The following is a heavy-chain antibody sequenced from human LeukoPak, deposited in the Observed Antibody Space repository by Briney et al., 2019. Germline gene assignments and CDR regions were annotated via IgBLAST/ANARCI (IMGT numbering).Heavy chain of an antibody. CDR2: ISSSGSTI. V-gene: IGHV3-48*04. D-gene: IGHD3-22*01. Sequence: GGSLRLSCAASGFTFSSYAMNWVRQAPGKGLEWVSYISSSGSTIYYADSVKGRFTISRDNAKNSLYLQMNSLRAEDTAVYFCARDWGAYYDSSGYLLRGVFDYWGQGTLVTVSS. J-gene: IGHJ4*02. CDR3: ARDWGAYYDSSGYLLRGVFDY. CDR1: GFTFSSYA.